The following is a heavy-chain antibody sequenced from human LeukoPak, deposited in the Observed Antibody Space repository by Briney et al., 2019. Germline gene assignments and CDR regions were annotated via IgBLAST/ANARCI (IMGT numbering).Heavy chain of an antibody. CDR1: GFIFSSYT. CDR3: AREGGSGSYFED. Sequence: GGSLILSCASSGFIFSSYTMNWVQQVPGKGLDWTSYIRSSSSTTYYADSVRGRFTISRDNVKNSLYLQMNSLRDEDTAVYYCAREGGSGSYFEDWGQGTLVTVSS. CDR2: IRSSSSTT. V-gene: IGHV3-48*02. D-gene: IGHD3-10*01. J-gene: IGHJ4*02.